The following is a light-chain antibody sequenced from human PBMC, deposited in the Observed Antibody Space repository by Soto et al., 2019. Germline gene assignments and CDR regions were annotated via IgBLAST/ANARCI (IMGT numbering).Light chain of an antibody. Sequence: QSALTQPPSASGSPGQSVTISCTGTSSDIGGYNYVSWYQHHPGKAPKLIIWEVSKRPSGVPDRFSGSKSGNTASLTVSGLQAEDGADYYCSSFAGNTTPYVFGTGTKLTAL. CDR1: SSDIGGYNY. CDR3: SSFAGNTTPYV. J-gene: IGLJ1*01. V-gene: IGLV2-8*01. CDR2: EVS.